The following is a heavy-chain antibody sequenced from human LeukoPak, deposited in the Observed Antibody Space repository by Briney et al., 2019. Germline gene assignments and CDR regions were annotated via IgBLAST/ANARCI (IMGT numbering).Heavy chain of an antibody. CDR3: ARRMWNHRDAFDI. Sequence: GGSLRLSCAASGFTFSSYWMHWVRPAPGKGLVWVSRINSDGSSTSYADSVKGRFTISRDNAKNTLYLQMNSLRAEDTAVYYCARRMWNHRDAFDIWGQGTMVTVSS. V-gene: IGHV3-74*01. J-gene: IGHJ3*02. CDR2: INSDGSST. D-gene: IGHD1-14*01. CDR1: GFTFSSYW.